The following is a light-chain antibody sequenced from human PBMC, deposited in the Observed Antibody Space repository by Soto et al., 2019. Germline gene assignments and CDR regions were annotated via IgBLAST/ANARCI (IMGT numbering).Light chain of an antibody. CDR1: QSLLHSNGYNY. CDR2: LGS. Sequence: EIVMTQSPLSLPVSPGEPASISCKSSQSLLHSNGYNYLDWYLQKPGQSPQLLIYLGSNRASGVPDRFSGSGSGTDFALKISRVEAEDVGVYYCMQALQTPIFGPGTRLEIK. J-gene: IGKJ5*01. V-gene: IGKV2-28*01. CDR3: MQALQTPI.